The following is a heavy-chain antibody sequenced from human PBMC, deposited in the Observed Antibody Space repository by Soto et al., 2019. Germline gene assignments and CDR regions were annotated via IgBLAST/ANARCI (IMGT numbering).Heavy chain of an antibody. CDR1: GFSFTGHG. CDR3: ARDRGTPPTNSRPVPGTYFDF. CDR2: IYYDGSDE. J-gene: IGHJ4*02. D-gene: IGHD2-15*01. Sequence: QVLLVESGGGVVQPGSSLRLSCAASGFSFTGHGMHWVRQAPGKGLEWVALIYYDGSDEYYADSVKGRFSMSRDNSKNMVYLQMNSLIGEDTAVYYCARDRGTPPTNSRPVPGTYFDFWGQGTLVTVSS. V-gene: IGHV3-33*01.